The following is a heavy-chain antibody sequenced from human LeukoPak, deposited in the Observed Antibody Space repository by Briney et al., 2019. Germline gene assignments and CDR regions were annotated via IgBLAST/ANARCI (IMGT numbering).Heavy chain of an antibody. CDR3: AREYHYYDTRGYYYFDY. CDR2: IYYSGST. CDR1: AGSISRYY. Sequence: SETLSLTCSVSAGSISRYYWSWIRQPPGKGLEWIGYIYYSGSTNYNPSLKSRVTMSLDTSRNQFSLKLSSVTTADTAVYYCAREYHYYDTRGYYYFDYWGQGTLVTVSS. V-gene: IGHV4-59*01. J-gene: IGHJ4*02. D-gene: IGHD3-22*01.